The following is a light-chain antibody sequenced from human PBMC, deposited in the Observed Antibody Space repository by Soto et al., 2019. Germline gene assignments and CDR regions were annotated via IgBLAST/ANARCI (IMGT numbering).Light chain of an antibody. CDR3: MSYTGSTTSHWV. Sequence: QSALTQPASVSGSPGQSITIPCTGTSSDIGHLNNHNYVSWYQQHPGKPSKLLILGVSNRPSGISGRFSGSKSGNAASLTISGLQPEDEADYYCMSYTGSTTSHWVLGGGTKVTVL. J-gene: IGLJ3*02. CDR2: GVS. V-gene: IGLV2-14*03. CDR1: SSDIGHLNNHNY.